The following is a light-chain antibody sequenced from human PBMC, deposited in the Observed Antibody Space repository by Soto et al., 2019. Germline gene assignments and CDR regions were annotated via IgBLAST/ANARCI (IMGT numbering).Light chain of an antibody. CDR1: RSVGRS. CDR3: QQRTNWHLT. Sequence: ETVLTQSPATLSLSPGERATLSCRASRSVGRSLAWYQQKPGQAPRLLIYDASNRATGIPARFSGSGSGTDFTPTISSLEPEDFAIYYCQQRTNWHLTFGGRTTVEIK. CDR2: DAS. V-gene: IGKV3-11*01. J-gene: IGKJ4*01.